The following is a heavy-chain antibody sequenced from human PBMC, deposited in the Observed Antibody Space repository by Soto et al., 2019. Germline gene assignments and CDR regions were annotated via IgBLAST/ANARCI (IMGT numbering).Heavy chain of an antibody. CDR1: GGSFSGYY. V-gene: IGHV4-34*01. Sequence: SETLSLTCAVYGGSFSGYYWSWIRQPPGKGLEWIGEINHSGSTNYNPSLKSRVTISVDTSKNQFSLKLSSVTAADTAVYYCARTASSWNTFNERFDYWGQGTLVTVSS. CDR2: INHSGST. J-gene: IGHJ4*02. CDR3: ARTASSWNTFNERFDY. D-gene: IGHD6-13*01.